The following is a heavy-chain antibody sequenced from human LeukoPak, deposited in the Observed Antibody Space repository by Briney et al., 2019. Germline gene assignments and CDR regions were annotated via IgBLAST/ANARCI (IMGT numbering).Heavy chain of an antibody. Sequence: PSETLSLTCTVSGGSISSSTYYWGWIRQPPGKGLEWIGTIHYNGGTYYNPSLKSRVTTPVDTSKNQFSLKLSSVTAAGTAVYFCARLHVQTATVWGQGTLVTVSS. CDR1: GGSISSSTYY. V-gene: IGHV4-39*01. CDR2: IHYNGGT. J-gene: IGHJ4*02. D-gene: IGHD3-16*01. CDR3: ARLHVQTATV.